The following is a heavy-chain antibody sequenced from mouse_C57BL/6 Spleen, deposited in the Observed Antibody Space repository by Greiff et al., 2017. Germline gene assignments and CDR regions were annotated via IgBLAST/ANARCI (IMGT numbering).Heavy chain of an antibody. J-gene: IGHJ3*01. CDR1: GYTFTSYW. Sequence: VQLQQPGAELVKPGASVKLSCKASGYTFTSYWMHWVKQRPGRGLEWIGRIDPNSGGTKYNEKFKSKATLTVDKPSSTAYMQLSSLTSEDSAVYYCARREWMKDYDPAWFAYWGQGTLVTVSA. V-gene: IGHV1-72*01. CDR3: ARREWMKDYDPAWFAY. D-gene: IGHD2-4*01. CDR2: IDPNSGGT.